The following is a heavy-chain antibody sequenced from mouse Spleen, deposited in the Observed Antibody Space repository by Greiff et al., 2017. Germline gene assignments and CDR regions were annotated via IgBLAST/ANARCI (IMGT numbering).Heavy chain of an antibody. CDR3: ARSTQGLDY. CDR2: IDPHNGGT. Sequence: VQLQQSGADLVKPGASVKLSCKTSGYTFKSYWMHWVKERPGRGLEWIGRIDPHNGGTKYSEKFKSKATFTVDKPSSAAYMQLTSLTSEDSAVYFCARSTQGLDYWGQGTILTVSS. CDR1: GYTFKSYW. D-gene: IGHD2-1*01. V-gene: IGHV1-72*01. J-gene: IGHJ2*01.